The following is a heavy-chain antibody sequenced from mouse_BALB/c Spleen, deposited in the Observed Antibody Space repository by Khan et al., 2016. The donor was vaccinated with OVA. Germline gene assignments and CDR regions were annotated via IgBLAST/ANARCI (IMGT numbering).Heavy chain of an antibody. D-gene: IGHD2-1*01. CDR3: TNGNYGWFAY. CDR2: ISSAGTYT. Sequence: EVELVESGGGLVKPGGSLKLSCSASGFTFSTFVMSWVRQTPETRLEWVATISSAGTYTYSSDSVKGRLTISRDNAKNTLYLQMNSLRSEDTAMYYCTNGNYGWFAYWGQGTLVTVSA. J-gene: IGHJ3*01. CDR1: GFTFSTFV. V-gene: IGHV5-9-1*01.